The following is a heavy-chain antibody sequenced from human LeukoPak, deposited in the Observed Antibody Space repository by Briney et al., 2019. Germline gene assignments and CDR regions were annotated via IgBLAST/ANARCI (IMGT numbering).Heavy chain of an antibody. D-gene: IGHD5-12*01. V-gene: IGHV1-46*01. CDR3: ARDIVAPRAGFDP. Sequence: ASVTVSCKASGYTFTSYYMHWVRQAPGQGPEWMGIINPSGGSTSYAQKFQGRVTMTRDTSTSTVYMELSSLRSEDTAVYYCARDIVAPRAGFDPWGQGTLVTVSS. CDR2: INPSGGST. J-gene: IGHJ5*02. CDR1: GYTFTSYY.